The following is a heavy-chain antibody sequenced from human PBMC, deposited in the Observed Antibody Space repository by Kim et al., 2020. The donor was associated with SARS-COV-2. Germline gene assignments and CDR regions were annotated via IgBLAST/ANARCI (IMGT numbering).Heavy chain of an antibody. CDR3: VRIWGFSPDY. J-gene: IGHJ4*02. CDR2: VSYSGDTS. V-gene: IGHV3-48*03. Sequence: GGSLRLSCAASGFNFRTYEMNWVRQAPGKGLEWLSFVSYSGDTSHYSDSVKGRFTVSRDNTKNSLYLQMNSLRADDTAIYYCVRIWGFSPDYWGLGTLVTVSS. D-gene: IGHD3-16*01. CDR1: GFNFRTYE.